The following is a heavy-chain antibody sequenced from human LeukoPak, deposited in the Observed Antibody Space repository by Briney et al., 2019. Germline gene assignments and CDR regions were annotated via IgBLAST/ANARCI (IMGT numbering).Heavy chain of an antibody. CDR2: INHSGST. CDR1: GGSITGYY. V-gene: IGHV4-34*01. D-gene: IGHD2-2*01. CDR3: ASRDCSSTSCHEGYNWFDP. Sequence: SETLSLTCTVSGGSITGYYWSWIRQPPGKGLEWIGEINHSGSTNYNPSLKSRVTISVDTSKNQFSLKLTSVTAADTAVYYCASRDCSSTSCHEGYNWFDPWGQGILVSVSS. J-gene: IGHJ5*02.